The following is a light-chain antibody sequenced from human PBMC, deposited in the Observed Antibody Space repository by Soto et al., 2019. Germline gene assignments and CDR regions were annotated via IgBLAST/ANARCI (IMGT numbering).Light chain of an antibody. V-gene: IGKV3-15*01. J-gene: IGKJ1*01. CDR2: GGS. Sequence: EIVLTQSPATLSLSPGERATLSCRASQSISNYVAWYQQKPGQAPRLLIYGGSSRATGIPARFSGSGSGTEFTLTISSLQSEDFAVYYCQQYNNWPPWTFGQGTKVDIK. CDR3: QQYNNWPPWT. CDR1: QSISNY.